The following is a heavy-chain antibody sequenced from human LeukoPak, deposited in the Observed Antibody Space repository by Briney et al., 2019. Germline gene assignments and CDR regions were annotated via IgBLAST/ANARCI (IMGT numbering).Heavy chain of an antibody. CDR3: ARHSAHSSTNDAFDI. Sequence: SQTLSLTCTVSGGSISSHYWSWIRQPPGKGLEWIGYMYHSGSTNYNPSLKSRVTISVDTSKNQFSLKLSSVTAADTAVYYCARHSAHSSTNDAFDIWGQGTMVTVSS. V-gene: IGHV4-59*11. CDR1: GGSISSHY. J-gene: IGHJ3*02. D-gene: IGHD6-13*01. CDR2: MYHSGST.